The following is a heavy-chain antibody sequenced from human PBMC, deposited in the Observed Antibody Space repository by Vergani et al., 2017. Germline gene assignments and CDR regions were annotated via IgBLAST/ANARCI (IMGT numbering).Heavy chain of an antibody. CDR3: AGHYYGSGSYYRYNY. D-gene: IGHD3-10*01. CDR2: IYYSGST. Sequence: QLQLQESGPGLVKPSETLSLTCTVSGGSISSSSYYWGWIRQPPGKGLEWIGSIYYSGSTYYNPSLKSRVTISVDTSKNRFSLKLSSVTAADTAVYYCAGHYYGSGSYYRYNYWGQGTLVTGSS. CDR1: GGSISSSSYY. J-gene: IGHJ4*02. V-gene: IGHV4-39*07.